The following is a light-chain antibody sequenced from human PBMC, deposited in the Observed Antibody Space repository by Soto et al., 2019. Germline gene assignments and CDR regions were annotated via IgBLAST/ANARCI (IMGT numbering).Light chain of an antibody. CDR3: QQYGNSPFT. J-gene: IGKJ3*01. V-gene: IGKV3-20*01. CDR2: GAS. Sequence: EIVLTQSPGTLSLSPGERATLSCRASQSVSSSSLAWYQQKPGQAPRLVIDGASSRATGIPDRFSGSGSGTDFTLTISRLEPEDFAVYYCQQYGNSPFTFGPGTKVDIK. CDR1: QSVSSSS.